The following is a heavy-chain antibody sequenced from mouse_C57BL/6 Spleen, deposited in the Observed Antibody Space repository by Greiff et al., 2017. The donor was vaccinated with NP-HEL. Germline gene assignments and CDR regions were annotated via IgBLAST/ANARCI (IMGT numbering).Heavy chain of an antibody. J-gene: IGHJ3*01. D-gene: IGHD1-1*01. CDR3: ARPLLLRSQAWFAY. V-gene: IGHV1-50*01. Sequence: VQLQQSGAELVKPGASVKLSCKASGYTFTSYWMQWVKQRPGQGLEWIGEIDPSDSYTNYNQKFKGKATLTVDTSSSTAYMQLSSLTSEDSAVYYCARPLLLRSQAWFAYWGQGTLVTVSA. CDR1: GYTFTSYW. CDR2: IDPSDSYT.